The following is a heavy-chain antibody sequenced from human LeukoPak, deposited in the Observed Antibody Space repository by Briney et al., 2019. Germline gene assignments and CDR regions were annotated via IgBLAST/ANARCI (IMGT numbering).Heavy chain of an antibody. Sequence: GSLRLSCTVSGFMFSTYGMHWVRQAPGKGLEWVAVIWYDGSNKNHADSGKGRFTISRDNSKNILYLQMNSLRVEDTALYYCARDLYDGVAHDWGQGTLVTVSS. J-gene: IGHJ4*02. V-gene: IGHV3-33*01. CDR3: ARDLYDGVAHD. D-gene: IGHD5/OR15-5a*01. CDR2: IWYDGSNK. CDR1: GFMFSTYG.